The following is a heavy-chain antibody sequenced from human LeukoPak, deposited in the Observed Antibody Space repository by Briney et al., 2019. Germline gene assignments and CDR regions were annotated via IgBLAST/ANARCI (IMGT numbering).Heavy chain of an antibody. CDR3: AREAKVGGALQY. CDR2: INTDGSFT. CDR1: GFTFSDYW. V-gene: IGHV3-74*01. Sequence: PGGSLRLSCAASGFTFSDYWMHWVRQAPGKGLVWVSRINTDGSFTRYADSVQGRFTISRDTAKNTLFLQTNSLRAEDTAVYYCAREAKVGGALQYWGQGILVTVSS. D-gene: IGHD1-26*01. J-gene: IGHJ4*02.